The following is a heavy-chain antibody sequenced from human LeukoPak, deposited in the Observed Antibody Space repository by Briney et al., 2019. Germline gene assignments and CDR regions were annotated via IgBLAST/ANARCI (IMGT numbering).Heavy chain of an antibody. Sequence: GGSLRLSCAASGFTFSRYSMNWVGQAPGKGLEWVSSISSSTSYIYYADSVKARFTISRDNAKNSLYLQMNSLRAEDTAVYYCARGSSSHDYWGQGTLVTVSS. CDR3: ARGSSSHDY. D-gene: IGHD6-13*01. V-gene: IGHV3-21*01. J-gene: IGHJ4*02. CDR2: ISSSTSYI. CDR1: GFTFSRYS.